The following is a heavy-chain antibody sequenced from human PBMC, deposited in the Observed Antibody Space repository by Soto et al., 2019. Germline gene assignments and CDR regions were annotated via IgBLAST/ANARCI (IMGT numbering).Heavy chain of an antibody. CDR3: AKDPSVSVGLQYYFDY. D-gene: IGHD1-26*01. CDR2: ISYDGSNK. J-gene: IGHJ4*02. CDR1: GFTFSSYG. Sequence: GGSLRLSCAASGFTFSSYGMHWVRQAPGKGLEWVAVISYDGSNKYYADSVKGRFTISRDNSKNTLYLQMNSLRAEDTAVYYCAKDPSVSVGLQYYFDYWGQGTLVTV. V-gene: IGHV3-30*18.